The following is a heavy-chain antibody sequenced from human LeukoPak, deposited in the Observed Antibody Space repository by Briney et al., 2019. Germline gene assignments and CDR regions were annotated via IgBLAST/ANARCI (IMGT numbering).Heavy chain of an antibody. V-gene: IGHV3-33*01. CDR1: GFTFSSYG. CDR2: IWYDGSNK. CDR3: ARLNARDYYFDY. J-gene: IGHJ4*02. Sequence: GGSLRLSCAASGFTFSSYGMHWVRQAPGKGLEWVAVIWYDGSNKYYADSVKGRFTISRDNSKNTLYLQTNSLRAEDTAVYYCARLNARDYYFDYWGQGTLVTVSS.